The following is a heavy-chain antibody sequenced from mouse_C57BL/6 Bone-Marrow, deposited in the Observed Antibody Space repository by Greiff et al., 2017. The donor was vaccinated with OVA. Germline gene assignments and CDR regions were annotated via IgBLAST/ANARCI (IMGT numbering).Heavy chain of an antibody. Sequence: EVQLQQSGPELVKPGASVKIPCKASGYTFTDYNMDWVKQSHGKSLEWIGDINPNNGGNNYNQKFKGKATLTVDKSSSTAYMELRILTSEDTAVYYCAGWNYCGSIYVSFAYWGQGTRVTVSA. CDR2: INPNNGGN. CDR1: GYTFTDYN. V-gene: IGHV1-18*01. J-gene: IGHJ3*01. CDR3: AGWNYCGSIYVSFAY. D-gene: IGHD1-1*01.